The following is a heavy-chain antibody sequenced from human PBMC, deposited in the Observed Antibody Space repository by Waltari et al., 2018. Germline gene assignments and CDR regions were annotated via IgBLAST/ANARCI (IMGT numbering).Heavy chain of an antibody. Sequence: QVQLQQWGAGLLKPSETLSLTCAVYGGSFSGYYWSWIRQPPGKGLEWIGEINHSGSTNYNPSLKSRVTISVDTSKNQFSLKLSSVTAADTAVYYCAREGYSGSYYYYYWGQGTLVTVSS. CDR3: AREGYSGSYYYYY. D-gene: IGHD1-26*01. J-gene: IGHJ4*02. CDR1: GGSFSGYY. CDR2: INHSGST. V-gene: IGHV4-34*01.